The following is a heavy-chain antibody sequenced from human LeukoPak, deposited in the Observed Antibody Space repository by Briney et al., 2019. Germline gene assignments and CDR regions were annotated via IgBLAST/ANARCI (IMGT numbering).Heavy chain of an antibody. CDR3: ARRITIFGVAFDY. Sequence: GGSLRLSCTASGFTFSGYWMSRVRQAPGKGLEWVANIKQDESEKHYVDSVKGRFTISRDSAKNSLYLQMNSLRAEDTAVYYCARRITIFGVAFDYWGQGTLVTVSS. CDR1: GFTFSGYW. D-gene: IGHD3-3*01. V-gene: IGHV3-7*03. CDR2: IKQDESEK. J-gene: IGHJ4*02.